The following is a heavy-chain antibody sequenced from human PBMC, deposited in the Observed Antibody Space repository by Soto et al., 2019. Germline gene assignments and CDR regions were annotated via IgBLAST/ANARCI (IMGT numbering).Heavy chain of an antibody. CDR1: GFAVSSYS. CDR3: TRGRSMIANDDFEY. J-gene: IGHJ4*02. Sequence: GGSLRLSCAASGFAVSSYSMHWVRQAPGKGLEWVAAMSFDGNSKYFADSVKGRFKISRDTSKNTWSLEMESLGVEDSAPYHSTRGRSMIANDDFEYWGQGTQVTVYS. V-gene: IGHV3-30-3*01. CDR2: MSFDGNSK. D-gene: IGHD2-21*01.